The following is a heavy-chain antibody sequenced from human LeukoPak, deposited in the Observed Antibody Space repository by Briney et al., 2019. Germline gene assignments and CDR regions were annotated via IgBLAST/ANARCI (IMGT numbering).Heavy chain of an antibody. D-gene: IGHD6-6*01. V-gene: IGHV1-3*01. CDR2: ITGGSGTT. J-gene: IGHJ4*02. Sequence: ASVKISCKASGYTFTNYAIHWVRRAPGQRLEWMGWITGGSGTTKYSQTFQDRVTITRDTSAKTADMELSSLRSEDTAVYYCARDRGNFLVPHWGQGTPVTVSS. CDR3: ARDRGNFLVPH. CDR1: GYTFTNYA.